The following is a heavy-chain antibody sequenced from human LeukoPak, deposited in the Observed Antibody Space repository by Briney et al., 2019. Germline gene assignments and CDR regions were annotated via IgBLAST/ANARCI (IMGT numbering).Heavy chain of an antibody. CDR3: AREPYSSSSVWFDP. Sequence: AAVKVSCKGSGYTFTSYRISWVRRAPGQGLEWMGWISAYNGNTNYAQKLQGRVTMTTDTSTSTAYMELRSLRSDDTAVYYCAREPYSSSSVWFDPWGQGTLVTVSS. J-gene: IGHJ5*02. D-gene: IGHD6-6*01. CDR1: GYTFTSYR. CDR2: ISAYNGNT. V-gene: IGHV1-18*01.